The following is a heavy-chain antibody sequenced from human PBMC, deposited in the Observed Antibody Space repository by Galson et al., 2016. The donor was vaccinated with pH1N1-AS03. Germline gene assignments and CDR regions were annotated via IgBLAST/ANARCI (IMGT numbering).Heavy chain of an antibody. J-gene: IGHJ4*02. D-gene: IGHD6-19*01. V-gene: IGHV4-59*08. CDR3: ARLDSSGWYSVDY. Sequence: TVSGCSISSYYWSWIRQPPGKGLEWIGYIFYSGSTFYNASLKSRVTISVDTSKNQFSLKLRSVTAADTAVYYCARLDSSGWYSVDYWGQGNMVIVSS. CDR1: GCSISSYY. CDR2: IFYSGST.